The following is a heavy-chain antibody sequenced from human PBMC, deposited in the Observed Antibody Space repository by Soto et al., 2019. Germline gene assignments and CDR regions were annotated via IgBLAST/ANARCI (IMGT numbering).Heavy chain of an antibody. CDR3: ARNLGRVTIFGVVTNGNFDY. CDR2: IYYSGTT. V-gene: IGHV4-39*07. D-gene: IGHD3-3*01. CDR1: GDSITSNSYF. J-gene: IGHJ4*02. Sequence: SETLSLTCTVSGDSITSNSYFWTWIRQPPGKGLEWIGSIYYSGTTYYNPSLKSRVTISVDRSKNQFSLKLSSVTAADTAVYYCARNLGRVTIFGVVTNGNFDYWGQGTLVTVSS.